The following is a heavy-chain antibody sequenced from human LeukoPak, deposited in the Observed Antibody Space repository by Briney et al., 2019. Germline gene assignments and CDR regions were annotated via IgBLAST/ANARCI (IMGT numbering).Heavy chain of an antibody. Sequence: GRSLRLPCAASGSTFSSYAMHWVRQAPGKGLEWVAVISYDGSNKYYADSVKGRFTISRDNSKNTLYLQMNSLRAEDTAVYYCASPGKNMDVWGKGTTVTVSS. V-gene: IGHV3-30*01. CDR1: GSTFSSYA. CDR2: ISYDGSNK. J-gene: IGHJ6*03. CDR3: ASPGKNMDV.